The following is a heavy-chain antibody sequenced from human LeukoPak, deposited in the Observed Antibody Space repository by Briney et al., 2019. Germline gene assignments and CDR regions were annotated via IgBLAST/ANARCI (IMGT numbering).Heavy chain of an antibody. CDR2: IIPIFGTA. V-gene: IGHV1-69*01. CDR1: GGTFSSYA. J-gene: IGHJ4*02. Sequence: SVKVSCKASGGTFSSYAISWVRQAPGQGLEWMGGIIPIFGTANYAQKFQGRVTITADESTSTAYMEQSSLRSEDTVVYYCGSPLERYFDWLSPFDYRRQPTLVTVRS. D-gene: IGHD3-9*01. CDR3: GSPLERYFDWLSPFDY.